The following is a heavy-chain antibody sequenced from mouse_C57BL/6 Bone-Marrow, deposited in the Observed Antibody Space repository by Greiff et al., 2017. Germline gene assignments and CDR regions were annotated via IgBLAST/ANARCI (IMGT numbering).Heavy chain of an antibody. CDR2: INPGSGGT. J-gene: IGHJ2*01. V-gene: IGHV1-54*01. Sequence: QVQLKQSGAELVRPGTSVKVSCKASGYAFTNYLIEWVKQRPGQGLEWIGVINPGSGGTNYNEKFKGKATLTADKSSSTAYMQLSSLTSEDSAVYFCARSDYGSDYWGQGTTLTVSS. D-gene: IGHD1-1*01. CDR3: ARSDYGSDY. CDR1: GYAFTNYL.